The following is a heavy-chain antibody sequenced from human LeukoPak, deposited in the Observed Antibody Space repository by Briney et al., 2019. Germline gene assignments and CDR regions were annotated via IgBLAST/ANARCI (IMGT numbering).Heavy chain of an antibody. J-gene: IGHJ6*03. D-gene: IGHD1-20*01. CDR2: FYTSGST. V-gene: IGHV4-4*07. CDR1: GGSISSSH. CDR3: ARDLNFYYYYYYMDV. Sequence: SETLSLTCTISGGSISSSHWSWIRQPAGKGLEWIGRFYTSGSTNYNPSLKSRVTMSVDTSKNQFSLKLSSVTAADTAVYYCARDLNFYYYYYYMDVWGQGTTVTVSS.